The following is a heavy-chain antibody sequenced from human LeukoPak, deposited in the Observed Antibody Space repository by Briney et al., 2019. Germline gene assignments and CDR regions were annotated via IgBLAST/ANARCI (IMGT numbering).Heavy chain of an antibody. CDR3: AKDRRDYSNTGALVY. CDR1: GFTFSSYA. Sequence: GGSLRLSCAGSGFTFSSYAMSWVRQAPGKGLEWVSAISGSGHSTYYADSVKGRFTISRDNSKNTLYLQMNSLRAEDTAIYYCAKDRRDYSNTGALVYWGQGTLVTVSS. J-gene: IGHJ4*02. CDR2: ISGSGHST. V-gene: IGHV3-23*01. D-gene: IGHD4-11*01.